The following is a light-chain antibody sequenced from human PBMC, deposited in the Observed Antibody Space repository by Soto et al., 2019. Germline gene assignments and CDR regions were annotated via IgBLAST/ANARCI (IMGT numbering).Light chain of an antibody. CDR3: QSYDSSRSVV. V-gene: IGLV1-40*01. Sequence: QSVLTQPPSVCGAPGQRVTISCTGSSSNIGACYYVHWYQQLPGTAPKLLIYGNSNRPSGVPDRFSGSKSGTSASLAITGLQAEDEADYYCQSYDSSRSVVFGGGTKLTVL. CDR1: SSNIGACYY. CDR2: GNS. J-gene: IGLJ2*01.